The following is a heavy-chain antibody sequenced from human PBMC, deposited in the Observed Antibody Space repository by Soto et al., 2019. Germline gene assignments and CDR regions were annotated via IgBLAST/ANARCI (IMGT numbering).Heavy chain of an antibody. J-gene: IGHJ3*02. CDR1: GFTFSSYG. V-gene: IGHV3-33*08. Sequence: VQLVESGGGLVQPGGSLRLSCAASGFTFSSYGMHWVRQAPGKGLEWVAVIWYDGSNKYYADSVKGRFTISRDNSKNTLYLQMNSLIAEDTAVYDCARDHRYSSYDYHDSFDIWGQGTMVTVSS. CDR2: IWYDGSNK. CDR3: ARDHRYSSYDYHDSFDI. D-gene: IGHD5-12*01.